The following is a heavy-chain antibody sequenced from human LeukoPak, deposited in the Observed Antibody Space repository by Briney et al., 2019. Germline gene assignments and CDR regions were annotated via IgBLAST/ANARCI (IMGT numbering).Heavy chain of an antibody. CDR2: VSGSGGST. CDR3: ARTGVGGGYRFDY. D-gene: IGHD1-26*01. V-gene: IGHV3-23*01. CDR1: GFTFSNYA. Sequence: EGSLRLSCEASGFTFSNYAMTWVRQAPGKGLEWVSGVSGSGGSTYYADSVRGRFTISRDNFQNKMYLQMNSLRAEDTAIYYCARTGVGGGYRFDYWGQGTLVTVSS. J-gene: IGHJ4*02.